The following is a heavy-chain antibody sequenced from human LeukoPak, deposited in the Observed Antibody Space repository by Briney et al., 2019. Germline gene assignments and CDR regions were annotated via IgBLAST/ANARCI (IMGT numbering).Heavy chain of an antibody. D-gene: IGHD3-3*01. J-gene: IGHJ4*02. CDR2: ISSSGSTK. CDR1: GFTFSDYY. Sequence: PGGSLRLSCAASGFTFSDYYMSWIRQAPGQGLEWVSYISSSGSTKYYADSVKGRFTISRDNSKNTLYLQMNSLRAEDTAVYYCAKDRLRFLEWVRGTDFDYWGREPWSPSPQ. V-gene: IGHV3-11*01. CDR3: AKDRLRFLEWVRGTDFDY.